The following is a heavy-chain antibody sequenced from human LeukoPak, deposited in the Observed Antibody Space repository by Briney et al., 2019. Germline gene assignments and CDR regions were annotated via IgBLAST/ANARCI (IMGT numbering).Heavy chain of an antibody. CDR2: IYTSGST. J-gene: IGHJ6*02. V-gene: IGHV4-4*07. Sequence: KTSETLSLTCTVPGGSISSYYWSWIRQPAGKGLEWIGRIYTSGSTNYNPSLKSRVTMSVDTSKNQFSLKLSSVTAADTAVYYCTRDSLVRPTRDYYYYGMDVWGQGTTVTVSS. CDR1: GGSISSYY. D-gene: IGHD6-6*01. CDR3: TRDSLVRPTRDYYYYGMDV.